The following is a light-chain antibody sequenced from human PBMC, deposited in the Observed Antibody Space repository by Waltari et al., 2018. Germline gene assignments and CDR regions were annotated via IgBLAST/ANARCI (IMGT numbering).Light chain of an antibody. V-gene: IGKV1-5*03. CDR3: QRYDDYPPT. J-gene: IGKJ4*01. CDR2: KAS. CDR1: QSISHW. Sequence: DIQMTQSPSTLSASVGDSVTITCRASQSISHWLAWYQQKPGKAPKLLISKASSLEKEVPSRFSGSGSGTGFTLTITNLQPDDFATFYCQRYDDYPPTFGGGTKVEIK.